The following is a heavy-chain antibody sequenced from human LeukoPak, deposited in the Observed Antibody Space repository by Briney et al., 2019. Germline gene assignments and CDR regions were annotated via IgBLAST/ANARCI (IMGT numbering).Heavy chain of an antibody. J-gene: IGHJ4*02. CDR1: GGSFSGYY. Sequence: SETLSLTCAVYGGSFSGYYWRWISQPPGKGLEWIGEINHSGSTNYNPSLKSRVTISVDTSKNQFSLKLSSVTAADMAVYYCATHKYTTASLHWGQGTLVTVSS. V-gene: IGHV4-34*01. CDR3: ATHKYTTASLH. CDR2: INHSGST. D-gene: IGHD2-2*02.